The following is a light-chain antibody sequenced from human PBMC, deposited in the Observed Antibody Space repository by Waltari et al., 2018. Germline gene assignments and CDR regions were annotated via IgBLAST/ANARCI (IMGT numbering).Light chain of an antibody. J-gene: IGKJ2*02. V-gene: IGKV1-39*01. Sequence: DIQMTQSPSPLSASVGDRVTITCRASQSISSYLNWYQHKPGKAPKLLIYAASSLQSGVPSRFSGSGSGTDFTLTISSLQPEDFATYYCQQSYSTPRTFGQGTKLEIK. CDR1: QSISSY. CDR2: AAS. CDR3: QQSYSTPRT.